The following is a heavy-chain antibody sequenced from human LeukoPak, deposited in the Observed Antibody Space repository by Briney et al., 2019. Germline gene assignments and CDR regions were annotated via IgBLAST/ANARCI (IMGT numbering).Heavy chain of an antibody. D-gene: IGHD6-6*01. V-gene: IGHV1-46*01. Sequence: ASVKVSCKASGYTFTSYYMHWVRQAPGQGLEWMGIINPSGGSTSYAQKFQGRVTMTRDTSRSTVYMEPSSPRSEDTAVYYCAREGIAARIDYWGQGTLVTVSS. CDR1: GYTFTSYY. CDR3: AREGIAARIDY. J-gene: IGHJ4*02. CDR2: INPSGGST.